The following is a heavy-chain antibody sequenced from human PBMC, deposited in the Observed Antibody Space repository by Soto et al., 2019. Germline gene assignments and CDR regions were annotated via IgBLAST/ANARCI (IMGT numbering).Heavy chain of an antibody. CDR1: GGSISSYF. Sequence: SETLSLTCTVSGGSISSYFWSWIRQPPGKGLECIGYIYGSGSTYYNPSLKSRVTISVDTSKNQFSLKLSSMTAADTAVYYCARVFRGGAENGMDVWGQGTTVTVSS. D-gene: IGHD3-10*02. CDR3: ARVFRGGAENGMDV. CDR2: IYGSGST. J-gene: IGHJ6*02. V-gene: IGHV4-59*01.